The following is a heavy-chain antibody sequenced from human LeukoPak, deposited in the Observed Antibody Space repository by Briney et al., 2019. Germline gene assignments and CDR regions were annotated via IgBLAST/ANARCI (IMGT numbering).Heavy chain of an antibody. V-gene: IGHV1-69*04. J-gene: IGHJ4*02. D-gene: IGHD2-21*01. Sequence: SVKVSCKASGGTFSSYAISWVRQAPGQGLEWMGRIIPILGIANYAQKFQGRVTITADKSTSTAYMELSSLRSEDTAVYYCARDPFGYCGGECYPYYFDYWGQGTLVTVSS. CDR2: IIPILGIA. CDR1: GGTFSSYA. CDR3: ARDPFGYCGGECYPYYFDY.